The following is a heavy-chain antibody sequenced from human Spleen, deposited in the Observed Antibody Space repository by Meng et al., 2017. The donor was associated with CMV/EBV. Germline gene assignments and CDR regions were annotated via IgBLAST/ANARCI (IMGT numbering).Heavy chain of an antibody. V-gene: IGHV1-2*02. Sequence: ASVKVSCKASGYNFTGYYIHWVRQAPGQGLEWMGWINPNSGGTNYAQKFQGRVTMTRDTSISTAYMELSRLRSDDTAVYYCARGGWGYCSSTSCSATFDYWGQGTLVTVSS. CDR1: GYNFTGYY. CDR3: ARGGWGYCSSTSCSATFDY. D-gene: IGHD2-2*01. CDR2: INPNSGGT. J-gene: IGHJ4*02.